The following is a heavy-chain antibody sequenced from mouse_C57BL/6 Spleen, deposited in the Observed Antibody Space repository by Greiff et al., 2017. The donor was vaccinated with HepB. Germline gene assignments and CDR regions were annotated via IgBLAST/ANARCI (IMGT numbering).Heavy chain of an antibody. CDR2: ISDGGSYT. J-gene: IGHJ4*01. Sequence: EVKLMESGGGLVKPGGSLKLSCAASGFTFSSYAMSWVRQTPEKRLEWVATISDGGSYTYYPDNVKGRFTISRDNAKNNLYLQMSHLKSEDTAMYYCAREHYGYDGSYAMDYWGQGTSVTVSS. D-gene: IGHD2-2*01. CDR3: AREHYGYDGSYAMDY. CDR1: GFTFSSYA. V-gene: IGHV5-4*01.